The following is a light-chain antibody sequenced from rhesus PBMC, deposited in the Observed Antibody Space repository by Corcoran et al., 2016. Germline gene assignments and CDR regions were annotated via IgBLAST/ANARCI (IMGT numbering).Light chain of an antibody. J-gene: IGKJ1*01. CDR2: KSS. CDR3: HQYSESPPT. V-gene: IGKV1-22*01. CDR1: QSMSRW. Sequence: DIQMTQSPSSLSASVGDTVTITCRASQSMSRWLAWYQQKPGKAPTILIYKSSALESGVPSRFRGGGSGTDYTLPLRTLQSEDFATYNCHQYSESPPTFGQGTKVDIK.